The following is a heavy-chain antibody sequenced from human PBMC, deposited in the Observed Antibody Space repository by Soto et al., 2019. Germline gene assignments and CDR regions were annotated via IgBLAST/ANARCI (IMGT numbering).Heavy chain of an antibody. Sequence: PSVKVSCKASGYTFTSYDINWVRQATGQGLEWMGWMNPNSGNTGYAQKFQGRVTMTRNTSISTAYMELSSLRSEDTAVYYCAANRGSGHPLDAFDIWGQGTMVTVSS. CDR2: MNPNSGNT. V-gene: IGHV1-8*01. CDR1: GYTFTSYD. J-gene: IGHJ3*02. CDR3: AANRGSGHPLDAFDI. D-gene: IGHD2-15*01.